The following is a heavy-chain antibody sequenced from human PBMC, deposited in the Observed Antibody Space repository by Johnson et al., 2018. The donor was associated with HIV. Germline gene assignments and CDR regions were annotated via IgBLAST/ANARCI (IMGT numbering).Heavy chain of an antibody. Sequence: QVQLVESGGGLVQPGGSLRLSCVASGFTFSDYYMTWVRQAPGKGLEWVSYISSSGSTIYSADSVKGRFTISRDNAKNSLYLQMNSLRPEDTAMYYCAAYYDFWRGYYTSGFDIWGQGTMVTVSS. CDR1: GFTFSDYY. J-gene: IGHJ3*02. CDR2: ISSSGSTI. V-gene: IGHV3-11*04. D-gene: IGHD3-3*01. CDR3: AAYYDFWRGYYTSGFDI.